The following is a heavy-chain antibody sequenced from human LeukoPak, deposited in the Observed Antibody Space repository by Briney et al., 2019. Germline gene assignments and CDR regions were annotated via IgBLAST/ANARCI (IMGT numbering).Heavy chain of an antibody. CDR2: ISGSGGST. D-gene: IGHD3-3*01. CDR3: AIAENYDFWSGYAIYYYYMDV. V-gene: IGHV3-23*01. J-gene: IGHJ6*03. Sequence: PGGSLRLSCAASGFTFSSYAMSWVRQAPGKGLEWVSAISGSGGSTYYADSVKGRFTISRDNSKNTLYLQMNSLRAEDTAVYYCAIAENYDFWSGYAIYYYYMDVWGKGTTVTVSS. CDR1: GFTFSSYA.